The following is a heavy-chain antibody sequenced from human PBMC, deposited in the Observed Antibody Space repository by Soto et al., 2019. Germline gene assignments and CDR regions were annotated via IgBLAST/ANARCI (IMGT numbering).Heavy chain of an antibody. CDR1: GYTFNSYG. CDR2: ISAYNGKT. J-gene: IGHJ4*01. CDR3: ARDSSPSTSGYFAY. V-gene: IGHV1-18*01. Sequence: QVPLVQSGAEVKKPGASVKVSCKATGYTFNSYGFGWVRQAPGQGLEWMGWISAYNGKTNYAQKFQGRVTMTTDTSTSTAYMEVRNLGSDDTAVYYCARDSSPSTSGYFAYWGQGTLVTVSS. D-gene: IGHD2-2*01.